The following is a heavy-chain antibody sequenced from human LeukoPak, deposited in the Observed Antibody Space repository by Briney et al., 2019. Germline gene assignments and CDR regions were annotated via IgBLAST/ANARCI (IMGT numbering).Heavy chain of an antibody. CDR3: AKDGPYSSGWLFKVSLYYYYYGMDV. V-gene: IGHV3-23*01. CDR1: GFTFSSYA. CDR2: ISGSGGST. Sequence: PGGSLRLSCAASGFTFSSYAMSWVRQAPGKGLEWVSAISGSGGSTYYADSVKGRFTISRDNSKNTLYLQMNSLRAEDTAVYYCAKDGPYSSGWLFKVSLYYYYYGMDVWGQGTTVTVSS. J-gene: IGHJ6*02. D-gene: IGHD6-19*01.